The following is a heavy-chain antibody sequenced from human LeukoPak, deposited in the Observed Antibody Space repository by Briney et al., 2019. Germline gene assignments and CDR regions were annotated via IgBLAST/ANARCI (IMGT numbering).Heavy chain of an antibody. D-gene: IGHD3-22*01. CDR2: ISGSGGST. J-gene: IGHJ4*02. CDR3: ARSTYYYDSSGYDY. V-gene: IGHV3-23*01. Sequence: RAGGSLRLSCAASGFTFSSYAMSWARQAPGKGLEWVSAISGSGGSTYYADSVKGRFTISRDNSKNTLYLQMNSLRAEDTAVYYCARSTYYYDSSGYDYWGQGTLVTVSS. CDR1: GFTFSSYA.